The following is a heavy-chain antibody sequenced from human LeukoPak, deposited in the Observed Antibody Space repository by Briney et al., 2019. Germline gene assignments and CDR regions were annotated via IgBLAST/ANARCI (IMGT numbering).Heavy chain of an antibody. V-gene: IGHV3-7*01. J-gene: IGHJ4*02. CDR1: GFTFNNYW. CDR2: IKQDGSEE. CDR3: ARGRSIDY. D-gene: IGHD2-2*01. Sequence: GGSLRLSCAASGFTFNNYWMSWVRQAPGKGLEWVANIKQDGSEEYCVDSVKGRFTIPRDNAKNSLNLQMNRLTAEDTAVYYCARGRSIDYWGQGTLVTVSS.